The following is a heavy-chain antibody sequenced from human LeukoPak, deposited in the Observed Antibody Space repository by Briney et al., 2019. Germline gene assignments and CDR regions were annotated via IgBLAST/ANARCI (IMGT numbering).Heavy chain of an antibody. CDR1: GFTFSSYE. J-gene: IGHJ6*03. CDR2: ISSSGSTI. D-gene: IGHD3-9*01. Sequence: PGGSLRLSCAASGFTFSSYEMNWVRQAPGKGLEWVSYISSSGSTIYYADSVKGRFTISRDNAKNSLYLQMNSLRAEDTAVYYCARGDYDILTGLYYYYMDVWGKGTTVTISS. V-gene: IGHV3-48*03. CDR3: ARGDYDILTGLYYYYMDV.